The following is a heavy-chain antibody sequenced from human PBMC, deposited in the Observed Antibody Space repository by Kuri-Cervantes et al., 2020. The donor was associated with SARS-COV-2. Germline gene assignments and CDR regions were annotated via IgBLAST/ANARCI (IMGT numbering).Heavy chain of an antibody. CDR3: AKVYYDFWSGYYNYYYYMDV. J-gene: IGHJ6*03. D-gene: IGHD3-3*01. CDR1: GFTFSSYG. V-gene: IGHV3-30*02. CDR2: IRYDGSNK. Sequence: GGSLRLSCAASGFTFSSYGMHWVRQAPGKGLEWVAFIRYDGSNKYYADSVKGRFTISRDNSKNTLYLQMNSLRAEDTAVYYCAKVYYDFWSGYYNYYYYMDVRGKGTTVTVSS.